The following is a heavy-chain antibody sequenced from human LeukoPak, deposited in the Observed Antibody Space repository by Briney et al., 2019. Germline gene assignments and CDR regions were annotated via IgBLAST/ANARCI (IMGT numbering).Heavy chain of an antibody. CDR1: GYTFTSYD. J-gene: IGHJ5*02. D-gene: IGHD1-14*01. CDR2: MNPNSGNT. CDR3: ARERIRSNWFDP. Sequence: ASVKVSCKASGYTFTSYDINWVRHATGQGLEWMGWMNPNSGNTGYAQKFQGRVTMTRNTSISTAYMELSSLRSEDTAVYYCARERIRSNWFDPWGQGTLVTVSS. V-gene: IGHV1-8*01.